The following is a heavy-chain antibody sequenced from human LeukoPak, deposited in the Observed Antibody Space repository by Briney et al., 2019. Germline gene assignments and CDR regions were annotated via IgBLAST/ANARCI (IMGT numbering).Heavy chain of an antibody. J-gene: IGHJ4*02. V-gene: IGHV1-18*01. CDR3: ATDVVTGTIVHLDY. CDR2: ISAYNGNT. D-gene: IGHD1-7*01. CDR1: GYTFTSYG. Sequence: ASVKVSCKASGYTFTSYGISWVRQAPGQGLEWMGWISAYNGNTNYAQKLQGRVTMTTDTSTSTAYMELSSLRSEDTAVYYCATDVVTGTIVHLDYWGQGTLVTVSS.